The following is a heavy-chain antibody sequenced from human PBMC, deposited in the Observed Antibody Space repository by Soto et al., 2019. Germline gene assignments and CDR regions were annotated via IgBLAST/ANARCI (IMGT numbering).Heavy chain of an antibody. V-gene: IGHV3-21*01. D-gene: IGHD1-20*01. J-gene: IGHJ5*02. CDR3: AKDSGWGNNACAYAP. CDR1: GFSFSDYT. Sequence: EVHLVESGGGLVKPGGSLRLTCAGSGFSFSDYTMNWVRQAPGKGLEWVSSISRGSDYIFYADTVKGRFTISRDTARNSLYLQMSSRMAEDTAVYYCAKDSGWGNNACAYAPWGQGALCCFSS. CDR2: ISRGSDYI.